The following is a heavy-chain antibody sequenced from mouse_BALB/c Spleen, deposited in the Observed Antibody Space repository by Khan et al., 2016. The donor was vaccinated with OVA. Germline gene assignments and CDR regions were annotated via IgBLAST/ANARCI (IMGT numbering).Heavy chain of an antibody. J-gene: IGHJ1*01. D-gene: IGHD2-1*01. CDR2: IWAGGST. V-gene: IGHV2-9*02. CDR1: GFSLTSYG. Sequence: QVQLKESGPAMVAPSQSLSITCTVSGFSLTSYGVHWVRQPPGKGLEWLGVIWAGGSTNYNSALMSRLRISKDNSKSQVFLKMNSLQTDDTAVYYCARYSGKYGWYFDVWGAGTTVTVSS. CDR3: ARYSGKYGWYFDV.